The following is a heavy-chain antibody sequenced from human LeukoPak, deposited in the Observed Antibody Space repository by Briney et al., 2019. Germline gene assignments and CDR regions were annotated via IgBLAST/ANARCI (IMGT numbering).Heavy chain of an antibody. J-gene: IGHJ4*02. CDR1: GFTFSSYG. Sequence: GGSLRLSCAASGFTFSSYGMSWVRQAPGKGLEWVSAISGSGGSTYYADSVKGRFTISRDNAKNSLYLQMNSLRAEDTAVYYCARDNSVTYYDSFGTSFDQNSNDYWGQGTLVTVSS. CDR3: ARDNSVTYYDSFGTSFDQNSNDY. D-gene: IGHD3-22*01. CDR2: ISGSGGST. V-gene: IGHV3-23*01.